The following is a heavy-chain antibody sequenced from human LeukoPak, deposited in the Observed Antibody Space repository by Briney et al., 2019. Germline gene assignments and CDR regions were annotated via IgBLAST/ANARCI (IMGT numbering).Heavy chain of an antibody. V-gene: IGHV4-59*01. CDR2: IYYSGRT. J-gene: IGHJ4*02. D-gene: IGHD4-17*01. CDR1: GGSISSYY. Sequence: SETLSLTCTVPGGSISSYYWNWIRQTPGKGLEWIGYIYYSGRTNYNPSLKSRVSISIDTSKNQFSLKLSSVTAADTAFYYCARSDLYGDYPPGNYWGQGTLVAVSS. CDR3: ARSDLYGDYPPGNY.